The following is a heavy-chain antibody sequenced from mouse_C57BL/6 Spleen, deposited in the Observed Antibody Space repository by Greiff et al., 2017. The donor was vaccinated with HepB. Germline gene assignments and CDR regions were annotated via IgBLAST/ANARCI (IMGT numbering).Heavy chain of an antibody. CDR2: ISSGGSYT. CDR1: GFTFSSYG. Sequence: EVKVVESGGDLVKPGGSLKLSCAASGFTFSSYGMSWVRQTPDKRLEWVATISSGGSYTYYPDSVKGRFTISRDNAKNTLYLQMSSLKSEDTAMYYCARHDTTVEGPFDYWGQGTTLTVSS. V-gene: IGHV5-6*01. D-gene: IGHD1-1*01. J-gene: IGHJ2*01. CDR3: ARHDTTVEGPFDY.